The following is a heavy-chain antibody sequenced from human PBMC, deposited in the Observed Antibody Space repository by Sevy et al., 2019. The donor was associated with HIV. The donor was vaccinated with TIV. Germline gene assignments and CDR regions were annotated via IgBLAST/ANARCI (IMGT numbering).Heavy chain of an antibody. V-gene: IGHV3-30*09. J-gene: IGHJ4*02. CDR3: ARDAGYSTGRYAGY. D-gene: IGHD6-19*01. Sequence: GGSLRLSCAASGFSISPYAFHWVRQAPGKGLEWVALMSYDGSTRYYADSAKGRFAISKDNSKNTLYLQMNSLRIEDTAIYHCARDAGYSTGRYAGYWGQGTLVTVSS. CDR1: GFSISPYA. CDR2: MSYDGSTR.